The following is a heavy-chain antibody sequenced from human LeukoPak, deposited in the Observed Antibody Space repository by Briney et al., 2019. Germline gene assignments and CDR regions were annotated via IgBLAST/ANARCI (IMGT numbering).Heavy chain of an antibody. CDR3: AREAYCSSTSCYKGPGSFDI. D-gene: IGHD2-2*02. Sequence: ASVKVSCKASGYTFTGYYIHWVRQAPGQELEWMGWINPNSGGTNYAQKFQGRVTMTRDTSISTAYMELSRLRPDDTAVYYCAREAYCSSTSCYKGPGSFDIWGQGTMVTVSS. J-gene: IGHJ3*02. CDR2: INPNSGGT. V-gene: IGHV1-2*02. CDR1: GYTFTGYY.